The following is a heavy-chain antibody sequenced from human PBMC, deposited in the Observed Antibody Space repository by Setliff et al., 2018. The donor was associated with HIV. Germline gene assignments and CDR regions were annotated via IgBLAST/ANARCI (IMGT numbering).Heavy chain of an antibody. J-gene: IGHJ6*03. CDR3: ARGGGVTFYYYYYMDV. D-gene: IGHD3-16*01. V-gene: IGHV1-2*02. CDR2: LNPRSGGS. Sequence: ASVKVSCKASGYTFSGYYIHWVRQAPGQGLEWMGWLNPRSGGSDYAQRFQGRVTMTRDTSISTAYMELGRLTSDDTAVYYCARGGGVTFYYYYYMDVWAKGTTVTVSS. CDR1: GYTFSGYY.